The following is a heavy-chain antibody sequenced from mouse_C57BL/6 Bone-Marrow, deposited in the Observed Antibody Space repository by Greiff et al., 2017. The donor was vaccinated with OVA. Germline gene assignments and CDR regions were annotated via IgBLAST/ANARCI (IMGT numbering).Heavy chain of an antibody. J-gene: IGHJ2*01. Sequence: VQLKQSGPGLVKPSQSLSLPCSVTGYSITSGYYWNWIRQFPGNKLEWMGYISYDGSNNYNPSLKNRISITRDTSKNQFFLKLNSVTTEDTATYYCARGRSDYWGQGTTLTVSS. CDR3: ARGRSDY. CDR2: ISYDGSN. V-gene: IGHV3-6*01. CDR1: GYSITSGYY.